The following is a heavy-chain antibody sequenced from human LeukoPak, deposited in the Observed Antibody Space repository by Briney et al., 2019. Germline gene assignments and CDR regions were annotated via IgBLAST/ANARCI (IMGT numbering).Heavy chain of an antibody. J-gene: IGHJ3*02. CDR3: ARLSMIDTFDI. V-gene: IGHV5-51*03. CDR2: IYPGDSDT. D-gene: IGHD2/OR15-2a*01. Sequence: KPGESLKISCQASGYSFMTYWIGWVRQMPGKGLEWMAIIYPGDSDTKYSPSFQDQVTISADKSINTAYLHWRSLKASDTAMYYCARLSMIDTFDIWGLGTAVTVSS. CDR1: GYSFMTYW.